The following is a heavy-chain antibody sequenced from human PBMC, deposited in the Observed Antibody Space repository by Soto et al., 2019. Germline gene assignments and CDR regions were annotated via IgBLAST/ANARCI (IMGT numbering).Heavy chain of an antibody. Sequence: SETLSLTCAVYGGSFSGYYWSWIRQPPGKGLEWIGEINHSGSTNYNPSLKSRVTISVDTSKNQFSLKLSSVTAADTAVYYCARGLTPYYDYIWGSYRYADYYYYYMDVWGKGTTVTVS. CDR2: INHSGST. CDR1: GGSFSGYY. V-gene: IGHV4-34*01. J-gene: IGHJ6*03. CDR3: ARGLTPYYDYIWGSYRYADYYYYYMDV. D-gene: IGHD3-16*02.